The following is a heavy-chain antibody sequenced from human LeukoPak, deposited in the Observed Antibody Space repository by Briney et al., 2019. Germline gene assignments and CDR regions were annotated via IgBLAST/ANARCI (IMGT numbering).Heavy chain of an antibody. D-gene: IGHD5-24*01. CDR2: ISDSGST. CDR1: GGSISSYY. J-gene: IGHJ2*01. V-gene: IGHV4-59*12. CDR3: ARGRRDPL. Sequence: TSETLSLTCTVSGGSISSYYWSWIRQPPGKGLEWIGYISDSGSTNYNPSLKSRVTISVDMSKKQLSLKLSSVTAADTAVYYCARGRRDPLWGRGTLVTVSS.